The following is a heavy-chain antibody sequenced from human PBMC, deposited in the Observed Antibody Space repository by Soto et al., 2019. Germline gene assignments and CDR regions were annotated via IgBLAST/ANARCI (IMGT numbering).Heavy chain of an antibody. Sequence: SSETLSLTCTVSGGSISSNTYYWGWIRQPPGKGLEWIGSIYYSGSTHYSPSLKSRVTISVDTSKNQVSLKLSSVTAADTAVYYCARHFLFSAVAAAKPHYYMDVWGKGTTVTVSS. V-gene: IGHV4-39*01. J-gene: IGHJ6*03. CDR1: GGSISSNTYY. CDR3: ARHFLFSAVAAAKPHYYMDV. CDR2: IYYSGST. D-gene: IGHD2-15*01.